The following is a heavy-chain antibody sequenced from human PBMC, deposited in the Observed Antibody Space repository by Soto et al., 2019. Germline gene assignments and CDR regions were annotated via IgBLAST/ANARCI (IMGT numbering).Heavy chain of an antibody. V-gene: IGHV3-30*18. CDR3: VKVGVAHCGGDCYSDY. CDR1: GFTFSTYF. J-gene: IGHJ4*02. Sequence: QVQLVESGGGVVQPGRSLRLSCAASGFTFSTYFMHWVRRAPGKGLEWMATISYDGSNKHYAESVKGRFTISRDNSKNTLYLQMNSPRPEDTAVYYCVKVGVAHCGGDCYSDYWGQGTLVTVSS. D-gene: IGHD2-21*02. CDR2: ISYDGSNK.